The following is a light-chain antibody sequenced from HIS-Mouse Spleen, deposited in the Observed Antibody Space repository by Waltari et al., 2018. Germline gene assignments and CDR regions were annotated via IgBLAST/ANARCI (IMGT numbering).Light chain of an antibody. CDR3: QQYYSYPYT. Sequence: AIRMTQSPSSLSASTGDRVPITCRASQGSSSYLAWYQQKPGKAPKLLIYAASTLQSGVPSRFSGSGSGTDFTLTISCLQSEDFATYYCQQYYSYPYTFGQGTKLEIK. J-gene: IGKJ2*01. CDR2: AAS. CDR1: QGSSSY. V-gene: IGKV1-8*01.